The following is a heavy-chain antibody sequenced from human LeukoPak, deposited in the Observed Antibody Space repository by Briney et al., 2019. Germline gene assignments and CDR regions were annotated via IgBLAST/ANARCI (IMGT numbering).Heavy chain of an antibody. Sequence: GGSLRLSCAASGFTFSTYSMHWVRQAPETGLEWVSSITKSGTYTYYADSVKGRFTISRDNAENSLYLQMNSLRAEDTAVYYCAELGITMIGGVWGKGTTVTISS. CDR2: ITKSGTYT. J-gene: IGHJ6*04. CDR1: GFTFSTYS. V-gene: IGHV3-21*01. CDR3: AELGITMIGGV. D-gene: IGHD3-10*02.